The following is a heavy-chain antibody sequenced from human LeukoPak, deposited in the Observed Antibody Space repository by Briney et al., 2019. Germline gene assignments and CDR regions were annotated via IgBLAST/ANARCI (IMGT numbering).Heavy chain of an antibody. CDR1: GFTFSSYA. CDR3: AREGNSGYYPY. D-gene: IGHD3-22*01. CDR2: ISYDRNNM. Sequence: TGGSLRLSCAASGFTFSSYAMHWVRQAPGKGLEWVALISYDRNNMYYADSVKGRFTISRDNSKNTLYLQMNSLRVEDTAVYYCAREGNSGYYPYWGQGILVTVSS. V-gene: IGHV3-30*04. J-gene: IGHJ4*02.